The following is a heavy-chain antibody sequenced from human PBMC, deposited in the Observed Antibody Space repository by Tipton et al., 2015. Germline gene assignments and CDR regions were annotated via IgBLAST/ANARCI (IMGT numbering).Heavy chain of an antibody. J-gene: IGHJ4*02. CDR3: ASGTTQIPFPFDY. CDR1: GYSFTNYW. Sequence: VQLVQSGAEVKKPGESLKISCKGSGYSFTNYWIGWVRQMPGKGLEWMGIIYPGDSDTRYSPSFQGQVTMSADTSISTAYLQWSTLKASDTAIYYCASGTTQIPFPFDYWGQGTLVTVSS. D-gene: IGHD1-7*01. V-gene: IGHV5-51*01. CDR2: IYPGDSDT.